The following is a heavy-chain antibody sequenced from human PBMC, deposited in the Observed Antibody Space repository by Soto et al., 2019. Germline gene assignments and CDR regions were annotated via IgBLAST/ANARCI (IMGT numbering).Heavy chain of an antibody. CDR2: IYYSGST. CDR3: ARVGRRGSLVR. V-gene: IGHV4-59*01. CDR1: GGSISSYY. D-gene: IGHD1-26*01. J-gene: IGHJ4*02. Sequence: SATLSLTCTVSGGSISSYYWSWIRQPPGKGLEWIGYIYYSGSTNYNPSLKSRVTISVDTSKNQFSLKLSSVTAADTAVYYCARVGRRGSLVRWGQGTLVTVSS.